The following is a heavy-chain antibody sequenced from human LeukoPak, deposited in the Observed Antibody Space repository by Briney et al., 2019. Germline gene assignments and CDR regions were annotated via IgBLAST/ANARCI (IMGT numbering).Heavy chain of an antibody. Sequence: SETLSLTCTVSGGSISTYYWSWIRQPPGKGLEWLGDIYHSGRSNCNPSLKSRGTISVDTSKNQFSLKLSSVTAADTAVYYCARGSITVVPAFDIWGQGTMVTVSS. V-gene: IGHV4-59*12. J-gene: IGHJ3*02. D-gene: IGHD3-3*01. CDR1: GGSISTYY. CDR3: ARGSITVVPAFDI. CDR2: IYHSGRS.